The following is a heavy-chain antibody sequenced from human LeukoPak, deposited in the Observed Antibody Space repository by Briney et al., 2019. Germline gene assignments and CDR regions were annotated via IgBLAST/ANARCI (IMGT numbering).Heavy chain of an antibody. V-gene: IGHV1-2*02. CDR1: GYSFTGYF. J-gene: IGHJ4*02. D-gene: IGHD2-15*01. CDR3: ARRGLAASSDS. Sequence: ASVKVSCKASGYSFTGYFILWMRQAPGQGLEWLGWINPHSGSTNYAPKFQGGVTSTRGTSINTVYLEVTSLRPDDTAIYYCARRGLAASSDSWGQGTLVTVSS. CDR2: INPHSGST.